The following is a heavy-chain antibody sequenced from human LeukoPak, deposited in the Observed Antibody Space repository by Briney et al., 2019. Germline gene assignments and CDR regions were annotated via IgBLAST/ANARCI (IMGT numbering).Heavy chain of an antibody. CDR1: GYTFTGYY. Sequence: ASVKVSCKASGYTFTGYYMHWARQAPGQGLEWMGWINPNSGGTNYAQKFQGRVTMTRDTSISTAYMELSRLRSDDTAVYYCARDSPYSSGWYGRGFYFDYWGQGTLVTVSS. D-gene: IGHD6-19*01. CDR3: ARDSPYSSGWYGRGFYFDY. CDR2: INPNSGGT. V-gene: IGHV1-2*02. J-gene: IGHJ4*02.